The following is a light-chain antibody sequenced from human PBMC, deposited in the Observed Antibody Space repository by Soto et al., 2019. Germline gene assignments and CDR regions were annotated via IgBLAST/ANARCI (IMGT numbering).Light chain of an antibody. CDR2: DVS. V-gene: IGLV2-14*01. CDR3: SSYTSSSTLL. CDR1: TGDVGVYNY. J-gene: IGLJ2*01. Sequence: QSVLTQPASVSGSPGQSVTISCTGTTGDVGVYNYVSWYQQHPGKATKLMIYDVSNRPSGVSNRLSGSKSGNTASLSISGLQTEDGADYYCSSYTSSSTLLFGGGTQLTVL.